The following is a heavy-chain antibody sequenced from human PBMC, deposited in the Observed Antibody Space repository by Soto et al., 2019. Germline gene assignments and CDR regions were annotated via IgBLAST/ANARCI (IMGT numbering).Heavy chain of an antibody. J-gene: IGHJ4*02. V-gene: IGHV4-4*07. CDR1: DGSISTYY. CDR2: IDASGST. D-gene: IGHD3-3*01. Sequence: ETLSLTCPVSDGSISTYYCNWIRQPAGKGLEWIGRIDASGSTDYDPSLKSRVTMSVDTSKNQFSLRLSSVTAADTDVYYCARGGHDFWSGPFDYWGQGAQVTVYS. CDR3: ARGGHDFWSGPFDY.